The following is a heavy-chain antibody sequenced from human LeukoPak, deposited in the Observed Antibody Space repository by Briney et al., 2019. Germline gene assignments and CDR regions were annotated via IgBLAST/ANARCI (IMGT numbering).Heavy chain of an antibody. V-gene: IGHV3-7*01. CDR1: GFTFSSYW. CDR3: ARAHLSSSSTDYMDV. CDR2: IKQGGSEK. J-gene: IGHJ6*03. D-gene: IGHD6-6*01. Sequence: GGSLRLSCAASGFTFSSYWMSWVRQAPGKGLEWVANIKQGGSEKYYVDSVKGRFTISRDNAKNSLYLQMNSLRPEDTAVYYCARAHLSSSSTDYMDVWGKGTTVTVSS.